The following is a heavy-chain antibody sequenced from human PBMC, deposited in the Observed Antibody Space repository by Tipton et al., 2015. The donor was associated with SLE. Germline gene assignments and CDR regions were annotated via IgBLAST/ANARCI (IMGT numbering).Heavy chain of an antibody. CDR1: GDSVSNNLAA. Sequence: GLVKPSQTLSLTCVISGDSVSNNLAAWSWIRQSPSRGLEWLGRTYYRSKYYYDYAVSMKSRLTITPDASKHQFSLQLNSVTPEDTAVYFCVRNLYYCTSASCYMTDAFDIWGQGAMVTVSS. D-gene: IGHD2-2*02. CDR3: VRNLYYCTSASCYMTDAFDI. J-gene: IGHJ3*02. CDR2: TYYRSKYYY. V-gene: IGHV6-1*01.